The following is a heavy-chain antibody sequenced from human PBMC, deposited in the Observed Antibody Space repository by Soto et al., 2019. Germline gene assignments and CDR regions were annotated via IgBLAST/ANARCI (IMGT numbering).Heavy chain of an antibody. J-gene: IGHJ3*02. V-gene: IGHV4-31*11. CDR2: IYHSGTT. CDR3: ASRHDFGDYPEGFDI. Sequence: QVVLQESGPGLVKPSQTISLTCAVSGDSISSGGYYWSWIRQRPGKGLERIAFIYHSGTTYFNLSLKSRIIISMDTSRNRFSLSLSSVTAADSAVYYCASRHDFGDYPEGFDIWGQGTMVTVAS. CDR1: GDSISSGGYY. D-gene: IGHD4-17*01.